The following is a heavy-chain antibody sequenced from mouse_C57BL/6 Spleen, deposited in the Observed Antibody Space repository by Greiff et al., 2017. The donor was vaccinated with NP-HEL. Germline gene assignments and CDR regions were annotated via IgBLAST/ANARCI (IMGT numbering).Heavy chain of an antibody. CDR1: GYSFTGYY. CDR3: AREECITTVEGGAWFAY. Sequence: VQLQQSGPELVKPGASVKISCKASGYSFTGYYMHWVKQSSEKSLEWIGEINPSTGGTSYNQKFKGKATLTVDKSSSTAYMQLKSLTSEDSAVYYCAREECITTVEGGAWFAYWGQGTLVTVSA. D-gene: IGHD1-1*01. J-gene: IGHJ3*01. V-gene: IGHV1-43*01. CDR2: INPSTGGT.